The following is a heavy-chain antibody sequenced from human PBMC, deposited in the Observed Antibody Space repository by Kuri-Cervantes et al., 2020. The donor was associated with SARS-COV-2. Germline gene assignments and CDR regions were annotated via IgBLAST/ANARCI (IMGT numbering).Heavy chain of an antibody. CDR2: ISSSGSTI. CDR3: ARHSPRSSYYYYYMDV. Sequence: LSLTCAASGFTFSDYYMSWIRQAPGKGLEWVSYISSSGSTIYYADSVKGRFTISRDNAKNSLYLQMNSLRAEDTAVYYCARHSPRSSYYYYYMDVWGKGTTVTVSS. J-gene: IGHJ6*03. V-gene: IGHV3-11*01. CDR1: GFTFSDYY.